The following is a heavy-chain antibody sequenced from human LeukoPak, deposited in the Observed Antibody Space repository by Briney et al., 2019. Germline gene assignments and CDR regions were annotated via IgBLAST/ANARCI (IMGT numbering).Heavy chain of an antibody. CDR1: GFTFDDFG. CDR2: INWNGGRT. CDR3: ARKWLSNAFDI. V-gene: IGHV3-20*04. D-gene: IGHD5-12*01. Sequence: GGSLRLSCAASGFTFDDFGMSWVRQAPGKGLEWVSGINWNGGRTGYADSMKGRFTISRDNAKKSLYLQMNSLRAEDTALYYCARKWLSNAFDIWGQGTMVTVSS. J-gene: IGHJ3*02.